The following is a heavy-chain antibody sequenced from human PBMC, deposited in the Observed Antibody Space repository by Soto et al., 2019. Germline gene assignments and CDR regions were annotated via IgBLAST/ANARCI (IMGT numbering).Heavy chain of an antibody. J-gene: IGHJ3*02. Sequence: GGSLRLSCAASGFTFSSYGMHWVRQAPGKGLEWVAVIWYDGSNKYYADSVKGRFTISRDNSKNTLYLQMNSLRAEDTAVYYCARDPRGCSGGSCYSDAFDIWGQGTMVTVS. V-gene: IGHV3-33*01. CDR1: GFTFSSYG. D-gene: IGHD2-15*01. CDR2: IWYDGSNK. CDR3: ARDPRGCSGGSCYSDAFDI.